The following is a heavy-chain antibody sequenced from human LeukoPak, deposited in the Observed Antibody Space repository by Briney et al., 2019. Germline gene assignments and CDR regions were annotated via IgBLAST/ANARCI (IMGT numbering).Heavy chain of an antibody. CDR3: ARGVTGIYYYYYMDV. D-gene: IGHD6-13*01. CDR2: INPNSGDT. CDR1: GYTFTCYY. J-gene: IGHJ6*03. V-gene: IGHV1-2*02. Sequence: GASVKVSCKASGYTFTCYYMHWVRQAPGQGLEWMGWINPNSGDTNYAQKFQDRVTMTRDTSISTAYMELSRLRSDDTAVYYCARGVTGIYYYYYMDVWGKGTTVTVSS.